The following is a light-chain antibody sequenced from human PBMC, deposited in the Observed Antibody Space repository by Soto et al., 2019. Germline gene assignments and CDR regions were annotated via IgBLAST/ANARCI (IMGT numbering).Light chain of an antibody. J-gene: IGKJ5*01. CDR3: QQYGSSPIT. CDR2: GAS. CDR1: LTVSDNY. V-gene: IGKV3-20*01. Sequence: EIVMTQSPATLSVSPGARATLSCRASLTVSDNYLAWYQQKAGQTPRLVIYGASNRATGIPDRFSGSGSGTDFTLTISRLEPEDFAVYYCQQYGSSPITFGQGTRLEIK.